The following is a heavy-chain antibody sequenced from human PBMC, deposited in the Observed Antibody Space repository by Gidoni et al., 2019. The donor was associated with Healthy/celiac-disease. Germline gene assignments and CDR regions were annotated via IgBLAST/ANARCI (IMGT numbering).Heavy chain of an antibody. Sequence: EVQLLESGGGLVQPGGSLSLSCAHSGFPFTSYAMRWVRHAPGKGIEWGSAISCSGGSTYDADSVKGLFTISMDNAKNTLYLQMNSLRAEDTAVYYCAKDRATVTPRGWFDPWGQGTLVTVSS. J-gene: IGHJ5*02. V-gene: IGHV3-23*01. CDR1: GFPFTSYA. CDR2: ISCSGGST. D-gene: IGHD4-17*01. CDR3: AKDRATVTPRGWFDP.